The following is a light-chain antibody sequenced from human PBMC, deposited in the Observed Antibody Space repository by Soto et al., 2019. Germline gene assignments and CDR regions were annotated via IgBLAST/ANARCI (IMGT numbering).Light chain of an antibody. Sequence: DIQMTQSPSSVSSSVGDTVTITCRSSEDISTWLAWYQQKPGKPPNLLIYAASSLQSGVPSSFSGSGSATDFTLPISSLQTQDFATYYCQHADSFPIITFGQGTRLEI. J-gene: IGKJ5*01. CDR3: QHADSFPIIT. CDR2: AAS. V-gene: IGKV1-12*01. CDR1: EDISTW.